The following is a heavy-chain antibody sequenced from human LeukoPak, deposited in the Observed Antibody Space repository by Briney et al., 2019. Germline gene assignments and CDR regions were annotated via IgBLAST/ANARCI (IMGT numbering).Heavy chain of an antibody. D-gene: IGHD1-7*01. CDR1: GGSISSGSYY. V-gene: IGHV4-61*02. CDR2: INTSGNS. Sequence: PSQTLSLTCTVSGGSISSGSYYWSWIRQPAGKGLEWIGRINTSGNSNFNPSLKSRVTISVDTSKNQFSLKLSSVTAADTAVYYCAREDWNYAGPFDYWGQGTLVTVSS. J-gene: IGHJ4*02. CDR3: AREDWNYAGPFDY.